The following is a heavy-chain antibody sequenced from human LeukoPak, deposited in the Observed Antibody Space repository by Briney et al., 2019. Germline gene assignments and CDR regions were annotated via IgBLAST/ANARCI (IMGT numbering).Heavy chain of an antibody. CDR3: ASKFSSSWVSYDY. Sequence: GGSLRLSCEASGFTFSDHYIDWVRQAPGKGLEWVGRSRDKPNSYSTEYAASVKGRFTIIRDDSKNSLYLQMNNLRTEDTAVYYCASKFSSSWVSYDYWGQGTLVTVSS. J-gene: IGHJ4*02. CDR2: SRDKPNSYST. CDR1: GFTFSDHY. V-gene: IGHV3-72*01. D-gene: IGHD6-13*01.